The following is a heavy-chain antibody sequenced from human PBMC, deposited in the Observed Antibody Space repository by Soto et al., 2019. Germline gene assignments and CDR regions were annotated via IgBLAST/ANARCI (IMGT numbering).Heavy chain of an antibody. Sequence: SETLSLTCTVSGGSISSSGYFWGWIRQPPGKGLEWIGNIYYTGSTYYNPSLESRVTISVDTSKNQFSLRLSSVTAAGTAVYYCVSPNRRATGNSLFGNMDVWGQGTTVTVS. CDR1: GGSISSSGYF. CDR3: VSPNRRATGNSLFGNMDV. J-gene: IGHJ6*02. V-gene: IGHV4-39*01. D-gene: IGHD3-9*01. CDR2: IYYTGST.